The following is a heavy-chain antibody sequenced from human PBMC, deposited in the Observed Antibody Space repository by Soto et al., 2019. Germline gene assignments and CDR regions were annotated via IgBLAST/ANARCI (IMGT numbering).Heavy chain of an antibody. CDR1: GGSFSDYY. V-gene: IGHV4-34*01. CDR3: ATPRKNYYYYGMDV. Sequence: SETLSPTCAVYGGSFSDYYWSWIRQPPGKGLEWVGEISPTGITKYNPSLKSRVTISVDASKNQFSLKLTSVTAADTAVYYCATPRKNYYYYGMDVWGQGTTVTVSS. J-gene: IGHJ6*02. CDR2: ISPTGIT.